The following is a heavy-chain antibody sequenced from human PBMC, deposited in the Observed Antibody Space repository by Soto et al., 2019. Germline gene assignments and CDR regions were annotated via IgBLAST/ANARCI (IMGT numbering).Heavy chain of an antibody. CDR3: ARDPPPYCSGGSCYSY. V-gene: IGHV3-30-3*01. CDR1: GFTFSSYA. CDR2: ISYDGSNK. J-gene: IGHJ4*02. D-gene: IGHD2-15*01. Sequence: QVQLVESGGGVVQPGRSLRLSCAASGFTFSSYAMHWVRQAPGKGLEWVAVISYDGSNKYYADSVKGRFTISRDNSKNTLYLQMNSLRAEDTAVYYCARDPPPYCSGGSCYSYWGQGTLVTVSS.